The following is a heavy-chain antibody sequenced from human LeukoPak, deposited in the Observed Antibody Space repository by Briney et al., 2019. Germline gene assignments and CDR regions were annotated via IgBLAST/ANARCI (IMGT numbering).Heavy chain of an antibody. CDR2: ISGSGSGT. V-gene: IGHV3-23*01. CDR1: EFTFTNND. D-gene: IGHD3-16*01. Sequence: GGSLRLSCAASEFTFTNNDMNWVRQAPGKGLEWVSGISGSGSGTYYADSVKGRVTISRDDSTHTLYLQMNSLRAEDTAIYYCARRSNYYVASGYAWGMDVWGQGTAVTVSS. J-gene: IGHJ6*02. CDR3: ARRSNYYVASGYAWGMDV.